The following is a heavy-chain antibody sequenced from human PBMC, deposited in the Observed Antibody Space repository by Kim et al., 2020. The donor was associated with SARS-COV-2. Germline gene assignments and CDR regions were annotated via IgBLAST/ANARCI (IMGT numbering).Heavy chain of an antibody. CDR2: IYYSGST. CDR1: GGSISSYY. Sequence: SETLSLTCTVSGGSISSYYWSWIRQPPGKGLEWIGYIYYSGSTNYNPSPRSRVTISADTSKNQFSLKLSSVTAADTAVYYCARHPLIAVAGMMYFDLWGRGTLVPVSS. V-gene: IGHV4-59*08. CDR3: ARHPLIAVAGMMYFDL. D-gene: IGHD6-19*01. J-gene: IGHJ2*01.